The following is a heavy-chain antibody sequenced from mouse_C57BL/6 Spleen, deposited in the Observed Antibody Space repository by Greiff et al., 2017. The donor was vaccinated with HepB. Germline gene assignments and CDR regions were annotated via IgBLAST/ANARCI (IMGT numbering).Heavy chain of an antibody. CDR2: INPNNGVT. D-gene: IGHD1-1*01. V-gene: IGHV1-26*01. CDR3: AREYYYGSSYSRYFDV. J-gene: IGHJ1*03. CDR1: GYTFTNYY. Sequence: EVQLQQSGPELVKPGASVKISCKASGYTFTNYYMNWVKQSHGKSLEWIGDINPNNGVTSYNQKFKGKATLTVDKSSSTAYMELRSLTSEDSAVYYCAREYYYGSSYSRYFDVWGTGTTVTVSS.